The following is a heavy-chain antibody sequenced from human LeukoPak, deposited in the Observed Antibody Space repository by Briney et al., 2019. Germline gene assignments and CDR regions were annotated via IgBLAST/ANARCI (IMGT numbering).Heavy chain of an antibody. CDR2: IYSSGST. CDR1: GGSISSYY. D-gene: IGHD1-26*01. Sequence: SETLSLTCTVSGGSISSYYWNWIRQSPGKGLEWIGYIYSSGSTNYNPSLRSRVTISVDTSKNQFPLKLSSVTAADTAVYYCARRWGGATSGFDYWGQGTLVTVSS. V-gene: IGHV4-59*08. J-gene: IGHJ4*02. CDR3: ARRWGGATSGFDY.